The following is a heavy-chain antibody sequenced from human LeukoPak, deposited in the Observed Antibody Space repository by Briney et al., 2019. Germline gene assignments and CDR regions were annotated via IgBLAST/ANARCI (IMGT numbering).Heavy chain of an antibody. Sequence: ASVKVSCKASGYTFTTYGISWVRQAPGQGLEWMGWISTYSGNTNYAQNLQGRVTMTTDTSTSTAYMELRNLRSDDTAVYYCARDPGSTAVTYWGQGTLVIVSS. D-gene: IGHD4-23*01. CDR1: GYTFTTYG. V-gene: IGHV1-18*01. CDR2: ISTYSGNT. CDR3: ARDPGSTAVTY. J-gene: IGHJ4*02.